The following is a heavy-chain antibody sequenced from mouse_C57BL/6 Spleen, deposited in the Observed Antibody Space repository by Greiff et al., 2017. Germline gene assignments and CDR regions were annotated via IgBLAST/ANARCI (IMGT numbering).Heavy chain of an antibody. Sequence: VESGEGLVKPGGSLKLSCAASGFTFSSYAMSWVRQTPEKRLEWVAYISSGGDYIYYADTVKGRFTISRDNARNTLYLQMSSLKSEDTAMYYCTREIYYDYDARAWFAYWGQGTLVTVSA. CDR1: GFTFSSYA. V-gene: IGHV5-9-1*02. CDR3: TREIYYDYDARAWFAY. D-gene: IGHD2-4*01. J-gene: IGHJ3*01. CDR2: ISSGGDYI.